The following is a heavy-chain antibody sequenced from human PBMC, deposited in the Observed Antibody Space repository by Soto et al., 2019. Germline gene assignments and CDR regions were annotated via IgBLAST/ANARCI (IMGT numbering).Heavy chain of an antibody. D-gene: IGHD6-13*01. Sequence: PGGSLRLSCAASEFTFSSYAMSWVRQAQGKGLEWVSIIGGSGSSTYYADSVKGRFTISRDNFKNTLYLQMNSLRVEDTALYYCAKAQGSSSYTASDYWGQGTLVTVSS. CDR1: EFTFSSYA. J-gene: IGHJ4*02. V-gene: IGHV3-23*01. CDR2: IGGSGSST. CDR3: AKAQGSSSYTASDY.